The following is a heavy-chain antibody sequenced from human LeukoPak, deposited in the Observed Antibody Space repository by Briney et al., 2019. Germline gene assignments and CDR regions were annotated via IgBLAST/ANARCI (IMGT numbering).Heavy chain of an antibody. CDR1: GGSISSGDYY. CDR3: ARGRRGYSGYDFQDY. V-gene: IGHV4-30-4*01. J-gene: IGHJ4*02. D-gene: IGHD5-12*01. Sequence: SETLSLTCTVSGGSISSGDYYWSWIREPPGKGLEWIGDIYYSGSTYYNPSLKSRVTISVDTSKNQFSLKPSSVTAADTAVYYCARGRRGYSGYDFQDYWGQGTLVTVSS. CDR2: IYYSGST.